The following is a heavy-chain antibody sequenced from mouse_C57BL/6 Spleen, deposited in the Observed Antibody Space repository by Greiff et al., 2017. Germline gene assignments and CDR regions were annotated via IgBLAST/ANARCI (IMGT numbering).Heavy chain of an antibody. Sequence: VKLMESGAELVKPGASVTLSCKASGYTFTEYPIHWVKQRSGQGLEWIGWFYPGSGSIKYNEKFKDKATLTAEKSSSTVYMERSRVTSEDSAVYFCARHEDEGGSSPCFDVWGTGTTVTVSS. CDR1: GYTFTEYP. V-gene: IGHV1-62-2*01. J-gene: IGHJ1*03. CDR2: FYPGSGSI. CDR3: ARHEDEGGSSPCFDV. D-gene: IGHD1-1*01.